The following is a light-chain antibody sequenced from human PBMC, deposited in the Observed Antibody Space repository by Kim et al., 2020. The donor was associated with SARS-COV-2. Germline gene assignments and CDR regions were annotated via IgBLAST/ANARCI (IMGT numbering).Light chain of an antibody. J-gene: IGLJ1*01. CDR1: KLGDKY. Sequence: SYELTQPPSVSVSPGQTASITCSGDKLGDKYACWYQQKPGQSPVLVIYQDSKRPSGIPERFSGSNSGNTATLTISGTQATDEADYFCQACDSSTFSVFGTGTQVTVL. V-gene: IGLV3-1*01. CDR3: QACDSSTFSV. CDR2: QDS.